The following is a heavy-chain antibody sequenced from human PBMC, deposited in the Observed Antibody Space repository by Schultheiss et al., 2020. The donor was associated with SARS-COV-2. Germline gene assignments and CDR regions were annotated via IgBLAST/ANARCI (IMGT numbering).Heavy chain of an antibody. CDR3: ARGIVVVPAAPDY. V-gene: IGHV3-23*01. Sequence: GGSLRLSCSASGFTFSSYAMSWVRQAPGKGLEWVSAISGSGGSTYYADSVKGRFTISRDNSKNTLYLQMNSLRAEDTAVYYCARGIVVVPAAPDYWGQGTLVTVSS. CDR2: ISGSGGST. J-gene: IGHJ4*02. D-gene: IGHD2-2*01. CDR1: GFTFSSYA.